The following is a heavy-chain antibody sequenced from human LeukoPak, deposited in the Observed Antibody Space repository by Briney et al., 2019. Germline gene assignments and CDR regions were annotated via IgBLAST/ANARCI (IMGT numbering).Heavy chain of an antibody. V-gene: IGHV3-11*04. D-gene: IGHD5-24*01. CDR1: GFTFSDYY. CDR2: ISGSGSTT. CDR3: ARVTAGVRWLHQAGGPRHFDY. Sequence: PGGSLRLSCGASGFTFSDYYMSWIRQAPGKGLEWVSYISGSGSTTYYADSVKGRLTISRDNAKNSLYLQMNSLRAEDTAVYYCARVTAGVRWLHQAGGPRHFDYWGQGTLVTVSS. J-gene: IGHJ4*02.